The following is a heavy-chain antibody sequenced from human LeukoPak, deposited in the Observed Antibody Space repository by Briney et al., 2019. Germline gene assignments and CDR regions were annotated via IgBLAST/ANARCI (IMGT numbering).Heavy chain of an antibody. D-gene: IGHD4-17*01. J-gene: IGHJ6*03. V-gene: IGHV1-69*13. CDR1: GGTFSSYA. Sequence: SVKVSCKASGGTFSSYAISWVRQAPGQGLEWMGGIIPIFGTANYAQKFQGRVTITADESTSTAYMELSSLRSEDTAVYYFARGDYRFYYYYYMDVWGKGTTVTIPS. CDR3: ARGDYRFYYYYYMDV. CDR2: IIPIFGTA.